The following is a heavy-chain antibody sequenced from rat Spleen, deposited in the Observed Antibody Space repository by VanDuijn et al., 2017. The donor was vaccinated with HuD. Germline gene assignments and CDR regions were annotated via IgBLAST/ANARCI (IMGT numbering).Heavy chain of an antibody. CDR1: GFSLTDYS. CDR3: TRPNNPYWYFDF. D-gene: IGHD1-10*01. Sequence: QVQLKESGPGLVQPSQTLSLTCTVSGFSLTDYSVYWVRQPPGKGLEWIVTISSGGNTYYNSALKSRLSISRDTSKSQVFLKMNSLQTEDTAIYFCTRPNNPYWYFDFWGPGTVVTVSS. V-gene: IGHV2-19*01. J-gene: IGHJ1*01. CDR2: ISSGGNT.